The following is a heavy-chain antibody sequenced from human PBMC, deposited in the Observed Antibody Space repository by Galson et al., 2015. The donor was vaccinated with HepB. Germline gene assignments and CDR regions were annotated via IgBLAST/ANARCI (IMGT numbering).Heavy chain of an antibody. J-gene: IGHJ4*02. CDR1: GFTFTSSA. V-gene: IGHV1-58*02. CDR3: AAGLLWFGEPPAY. Sequence: SVKVSCKASGFTFTSSAMQWVRQARGQRLEWIGWIVVGSGNTNYAQKFKERVTITRDMSTSTAYMELSSLRSEDTAVYYCAAGLLWFGEPPAYWGQGTLVTVSS. D-gene: IGHD3-10*01. CDR2: IVVGSGNT.